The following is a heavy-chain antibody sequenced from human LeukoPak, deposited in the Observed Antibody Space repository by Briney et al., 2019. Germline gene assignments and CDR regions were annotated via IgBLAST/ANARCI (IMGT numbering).Heavy chain of an antibody. D-gene: IGHD3-16*01. CDR1: GYTLTRHY. Sequence: ASVKVSCKASGYTLTRHYMHWVRQAPGQGLECMGIINPSGDITSYAQKFQGRVTMTRETSASTVYMELSSLRSEDTAVYYCASQYYDSAGNPTFDYWGQGTLVSVSS. CDR3: ASQYYDSAGNPTFDY. V-gene: IGHV1-46*01. CDR2: INPSGDIT. J-gene: IGHJ4*02.